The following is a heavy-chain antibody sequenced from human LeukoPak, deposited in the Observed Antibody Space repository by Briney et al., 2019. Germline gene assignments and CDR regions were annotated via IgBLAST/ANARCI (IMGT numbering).Heavy chain of an antibody. CDR3: ARSYDDYVSFLY. V-gene: IGHV4-30-4*01. J-gene: IGHJ4*02. Sequence: PSETLSLTCTVSGGSISSGDYYWSWIRQPPGKGLEWIGYIYYSGSTYYNPSLKSRVTISVDTSKNQFSLKLSSVTAADTAVYYCARSYDDYVSFLYWGQGTLVTVSS. CDR2: IYYSGST. CDR1: GGSISSGDYY. D-gene: IGHD4-17*01.